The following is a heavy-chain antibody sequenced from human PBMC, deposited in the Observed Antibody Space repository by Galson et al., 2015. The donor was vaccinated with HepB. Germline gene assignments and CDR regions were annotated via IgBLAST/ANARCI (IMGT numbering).Heavy chain of an antibody. J-gene: IGHJ4*02. CDR1: GFTFSSYG. V-gene: IGHV3-74*01. Sequence: SLRLSCAASGFTFSSYGMHWVRQVPGKGLVWVSRINSDGSSTTYADSVKGRFTISRDNARNTLWLQMDSLRVEDTAVYYCARPDLSSSGWYTNFDYWGQGTLVTVSS. D-gene: IGHD6-19*01. CDR3: ARPDLSSSGWYTNFDY. CDR2: INSDGSST.